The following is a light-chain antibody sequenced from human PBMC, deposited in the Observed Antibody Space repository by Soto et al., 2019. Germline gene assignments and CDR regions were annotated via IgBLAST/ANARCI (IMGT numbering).Light chain of an antibody. CDR2: GGS. Sequence: EVVLTQSPGALSLSPGEGVTLSCRASQNIRGNELAWYRQKRGQAPRLLIYGGSSRAEGIPDRFSGRGTGTNFTLPIIRLEPEDSAVYYCQDYGTSHPWTFGQGTKLEIK. J-gene: IGKJ1*01. CDR1: QNIRGNE. CDR3: QDYGTSHPWT. V-gene: IGKV3-20*01.